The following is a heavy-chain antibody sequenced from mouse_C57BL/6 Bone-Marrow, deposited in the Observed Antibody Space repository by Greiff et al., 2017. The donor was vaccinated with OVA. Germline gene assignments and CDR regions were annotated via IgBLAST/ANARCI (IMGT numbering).Heavy chain of an antibody. V-gene: IGHV1-15*01. Sequence: VQLQESGAELVRPGASVTLSCKASGYTFTDYEMHWVKQTPVHGLEWIGAIDPETGGTAYNQKFKGKAILTADKSSSTAYMELRSLTSEDSAVYYCTSQIYYYGSSFFFDYWGQGTTLTVSS. D-gene: IGHD1-1*01. CDR2: IDPETGGT. CDR3: TSQIYYYGSSFFFDY. J-gene: IGHJ2*01. CDR1: GYTFTDYE.